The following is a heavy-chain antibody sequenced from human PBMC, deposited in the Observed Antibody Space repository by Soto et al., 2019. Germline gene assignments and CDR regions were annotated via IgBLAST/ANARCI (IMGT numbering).Heavy chain of an antibody. D-gene: IGHD3-22*01. CDR1: GFTFSSYE. V-gene: IGHV3-48*03. CDR2: ISSSGSTI. CDR3: ARDSDYYDSSGYYYGMDV. J-gene: IGHJ6*02. Sequence: LRLSCAASGFTFSSYEMNWVRQAPGKGLEWVSYISSSGSTIYYADSVKGRFTISRDNAKNSLYLQMNSLRAEDTAVYYCARDSDYYDSSGYYYGMDVWGQGTPVTVSS.